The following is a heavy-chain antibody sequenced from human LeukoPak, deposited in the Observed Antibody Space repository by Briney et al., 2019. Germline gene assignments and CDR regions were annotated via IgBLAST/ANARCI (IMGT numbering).Heavy chain of an antibody. Sequence: ASVKVSCKASGYTFTSYGISWVRQAPGQGLEWMGWISAYNGNTNYAQKLQGRVTMTTDTSTSTAYMELRSLRSDDTAVYYCARDRTLKDCSSTSCYFHWFDPWGQGTLVTVSS. D-gene: IGHD2-2*01. CDR3: ARDRTLKDCSSTSCYFHWFDP. CDR2: ISAYNGNT. CDR1: GYTFTSYG. V-gene: IGHV1-18*01. J-gene: IGHJ5*02.